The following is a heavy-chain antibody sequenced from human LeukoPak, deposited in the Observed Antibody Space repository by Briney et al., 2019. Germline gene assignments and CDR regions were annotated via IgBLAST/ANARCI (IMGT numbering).Heavy chain of an antibody. CDR3: ARLVDGYNLYFDY. D-gene: IGHD5-24*01. Sequence: SETLSLTCTVSGGSISSYYWSWIRQPPGKGLEWIGYIYYSGSTNYNPSLKSRVTISVDTSKNQFSLKLSSVTAADTAVYYCARLVDGYNLYFDYWGQGTLVTVSS. CDR2: IYYSGST. V-gene: IGHV4-59*08. CDR1: GGSISSYY. J-gene: IGHJ4*02.